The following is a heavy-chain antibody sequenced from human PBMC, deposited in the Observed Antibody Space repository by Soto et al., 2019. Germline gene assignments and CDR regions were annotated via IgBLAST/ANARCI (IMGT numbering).Heavy chain of an antibody. Sequence: VQLLESGGGLVQPGGSLRLSCAASGFTFNNYAMTWVRQAPGKGLEWVSTISGSGGSTYYADSVKGRFTISRDNSKNTVYLQVNSLRAEDTAVYYCAKERAARGIDYWGLGTLVTVSS. CDR1: GFTFNNYA. J-gene: IGHJ4*02. V-gene: IGHV3-23*01. CDR2: ISGSGGST. CDR3: AKERAARGIDY. D-gene: IGHD6-6*01.